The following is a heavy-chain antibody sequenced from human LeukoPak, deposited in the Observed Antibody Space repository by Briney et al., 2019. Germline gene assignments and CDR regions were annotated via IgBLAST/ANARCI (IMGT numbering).Heavy chain of an antibody. CDR3: ARSPDILYDIGWFDP. CDR1: GGSISSSSYY. J-gene: IGHJ5*02. V-gene: IGHV4-39*01. D-gene: IGHD3-9*01. Sequence: KSSETLSLTCTVSGGSISSSSYYWGWIRQPPGKGLEWIGSIYYSGSTYYNPSLKSRVTISVDTSKNQFSLKLSSVTAADTAVYYCARSPDILYDIGWFDPWGQGTLVTVSS. CDR2: IYYSGST.